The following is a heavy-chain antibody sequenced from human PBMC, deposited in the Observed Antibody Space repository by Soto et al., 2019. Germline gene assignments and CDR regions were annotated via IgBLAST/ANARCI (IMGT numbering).Heavy chain of an antibody. Sequence: SETMSLTYAVYGGSFSGYYWSWIIQPPGKGLEWIGEINHSGSTNYNPSLKSRVTISVDTSKNQFSLKLSSVTAADTAVYYCASGVVTPWYYYYYGMDVWGQGTTVTV. CDR1: GGSFSGYY. V-gene: IGHV4-34*01. D-gene: IGHD2-21*02. CDR2: INHSGST. CDR3: ASGVVTPWYYYYYGMDV. J-gene: IGHJ6*02.